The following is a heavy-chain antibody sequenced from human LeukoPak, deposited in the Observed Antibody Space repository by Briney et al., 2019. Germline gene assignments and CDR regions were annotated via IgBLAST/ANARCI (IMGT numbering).Heavy chain of an antibody. D-gene: IGHD1-26*01. V-gene: IGHV1-46*01. CDR2: INPSGGTT. Sequence: ALVKVSCKASGYTFTNYYIHWVRQAPGQGLEWMGLINPSGGTTSYAQNFQGRVTMTRDTSTSTVYMELSSLRSEDTAMYYCARGSSETYINWFDRWGQGTLVTVSS. CDR1: GYTFTNYY. J-gene: IGHJ5*02. CDR3: ARGSSETYINWFDR.